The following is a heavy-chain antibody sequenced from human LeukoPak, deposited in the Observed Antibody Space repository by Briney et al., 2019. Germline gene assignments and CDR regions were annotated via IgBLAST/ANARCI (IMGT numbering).Heavy chain of an antibody. D-gene: IGHD2-8*01. CDR2: IGGNGGYT. CDR1: GFTFSTYA. J-gene: IGHJ4*02. V-gene: IGHV3-23*01. CDR3: ADPPNPDY. Sequence: PGGSLRLFCAASGFTFSTYAMSWVPHAPGKGLEWVSTIGGNGGYTYYGDSVKGRFTISRDNSKNTLYLQMNSLRAEDTAVYYCADPPNPDYWVQGTLVTVSS.